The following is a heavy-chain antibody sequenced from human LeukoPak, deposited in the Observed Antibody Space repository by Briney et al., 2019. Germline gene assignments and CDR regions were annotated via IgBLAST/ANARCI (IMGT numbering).Heavy chain of an antibody. J-gene: IGHJ4*02. CDR2: ISGSGGST. D-gene: IGHD3-10*01. V-gene: IGHV3-23*01. CDR1: GFTFSSYA. Sequence: GGFLRLSCAASGFTFSSYAMSWVRQAPGKGLEWVSTISGSGGSTYYADSVKGRFTISRDNSKNTLYLQMNSLTVEDTAVYYCVGSTDYWGQGTLVTVSS. CDR3: VGSTDY.